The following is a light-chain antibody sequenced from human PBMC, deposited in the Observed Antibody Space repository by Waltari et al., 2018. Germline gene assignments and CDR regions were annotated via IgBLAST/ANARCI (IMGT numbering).Light chain of an antibody. CDR3: GQGAHFPLT. CDR1: ESLLYSNGNTY. CDR2: QVS. Sequence: DVVLTQSPLSLPITPGQSASMSCRSSESLLYSNGNTYLSWYQQKPGQPPRLLIYQVSNRYSGVPDRFSGSGAGTDFTLKISRVEAEDVGVYYCGQGAHFPLTFGGGTK. V-gene: IGKV2-30*01. J-gene: IGKJ4*01.